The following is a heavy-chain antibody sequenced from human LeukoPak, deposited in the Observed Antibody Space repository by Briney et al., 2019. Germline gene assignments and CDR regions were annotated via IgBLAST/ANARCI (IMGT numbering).Heavy chain of an antibody. CDR3: ARAGYSGSYIPFDY. V-gene: IGHV1-18*01. J-gene: IGHJ4*02. D-gene: IGHD1-26*01. Sequence: ASVKVSCKASGGTFSSYAISWVRQAPGQGLEWMGWISAYNGNTNYAQKLQGRVTMTTDTSTSTAYMELRSLRSDDTAVYYCARAGYSGSYIPFDYWGQGTLVTVSS. CDR2: ISAYNGNT. CDR1: GGTFSSYA.